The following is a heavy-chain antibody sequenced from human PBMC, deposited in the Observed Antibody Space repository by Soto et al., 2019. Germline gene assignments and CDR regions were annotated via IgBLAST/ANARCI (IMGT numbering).Heavy chain of an antibody. V-gene: IGHV4-59*01. CDR3: ARDRGYANGYMDV. D-gene: IGHD5-12*01. CDR2: IYYSGST. Sequence: SETLSLTCTVSGGSISSYYWSWIRQPPGKGLEWIGYIYYSGSTNYNPSLKSRVTISVDTSKNQFSLKLSSVTAADTAVYYCARDRGYANGYMDVWGKGTTVTVSS. J-gene: IGHJ6*03. CDR1: GGSISSYY.